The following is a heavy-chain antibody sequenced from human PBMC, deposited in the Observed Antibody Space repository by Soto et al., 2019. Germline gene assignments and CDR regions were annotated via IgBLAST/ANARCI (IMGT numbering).Heavy chain of an antibody. CDR2: IWYDGSNK. D-gene: IGHD6-13*01. CDR1: GFSFSSYD. J-gene: IGHJ4*02. V-gene: IGHV3-33*01. CDR3: ARGYSSSRDLGY. Sequence: QAQLVESGGGVVQPGTSLRLSCAASGFSFSSYDIHWVRQAPGKGLEWVAVIWYDGSNKYYADSVKGRFIISRDNSKNTLYLQMNSLRADDTAVYYCARGYSSSRDLGYWGQGTLVTVSS.